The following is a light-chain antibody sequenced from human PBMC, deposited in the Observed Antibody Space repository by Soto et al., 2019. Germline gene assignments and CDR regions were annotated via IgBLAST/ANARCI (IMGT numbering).Light chain of an antibody. J-gene: IGKJ1*01. V-gene: IGKV1-39*01. CDR1: QNIRSY. CDR3: QQGYSSRWT. CDR2: ATS. Sequence: DIQMTQSPSSLSASVGDRVTITCRASQNIRSYLNWYQQKLGNAPQLLIYATSSLPTGVPSRFSASGSGTDFSLVISDLQPEDSANYYCQQGYSSRWTSGRGTKVEI.